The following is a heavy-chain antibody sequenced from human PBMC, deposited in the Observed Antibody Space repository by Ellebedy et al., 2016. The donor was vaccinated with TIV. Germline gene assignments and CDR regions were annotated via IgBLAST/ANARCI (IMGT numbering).Heavy chain of an antibody. J-gene: IGHJ4*02. CDR3: ARDNSGRTQY. D-gene: IGHD3-10*01. Sequence: GGSLRLXXAASGFTFSRYWMSWVRQAPGKGPEWVANIKQDGSEKYYGDSVKGRFTISRDNAKNSLYLQMNSLRAEDTAVYYCARDNSGRTQYWGQGTLVIVSS. V-gene: IGHV3-7*03. CDR2: IKQDGSEK. CDR1: GFTFSRYW.